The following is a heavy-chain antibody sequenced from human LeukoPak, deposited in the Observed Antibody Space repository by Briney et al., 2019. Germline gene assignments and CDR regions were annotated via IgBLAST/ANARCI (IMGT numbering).Heavy chain of an antibody. D-gene: IGHD6-13*01. Sequence: PSETLSLTCTVSGASISSYYWSWIRQPPGKGLEWIGFIYYSGNTNYNPSLKSRVIISEDTSKNQFSLKLSSVTAADTAVYYCARHGGQQHDAFDIWGQGTMVTVSS. CDR2: IYYSGNT. CDR3: ARHGGQQHDAFDI. CDR1: GASISSYY. J-gene: IGHJ3*02. V-gene: IGHV4-59*08.